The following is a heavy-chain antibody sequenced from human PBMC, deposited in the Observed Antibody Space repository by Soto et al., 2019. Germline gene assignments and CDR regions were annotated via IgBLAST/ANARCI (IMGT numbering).Heavy chain of an antibody. CDR3: ARSGGSGSYYPTYYYYYYGMDV. D-gene: IGHD3-10*01. CDR1: GGTFSSYA. V-gene: IGHV1-69*06. J-gene: IGHJ6*02. Sequence: SVKVSCKASGGTFSSYAISWVRQAPGQGLEWMGGIIPIFGTANYAQKFQGRVTITADKSTSTAYMELSSLRSEDTAVYYCARSGGSGSYYPTYYYYYYGMDVLGQGTTVTVSS. CDR2: IIPIFGTA.